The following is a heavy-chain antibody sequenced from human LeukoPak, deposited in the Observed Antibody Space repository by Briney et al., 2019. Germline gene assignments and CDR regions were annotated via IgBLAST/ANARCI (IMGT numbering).Heavy chain of an antibody. CDR1: GFTFSSYW. J-gene: IGHJ6*02. D-gene: IGHD3-22*01. V-gene: IGHV3-74*01. CDR3: ARVDIRGYRSFYHYYGMDV. Sequence: PGGSLRLSCAASGFTFSSYWMHWVRQAPGKGLVWVSRINGDGSSTNYADSVKGRFTISRDNAKNTLYLQMNSLRAEDTAVYYRARVDIRGYRSFYHYYGMDVWGQGTTVTVSS. CDR2: INGDGSST.